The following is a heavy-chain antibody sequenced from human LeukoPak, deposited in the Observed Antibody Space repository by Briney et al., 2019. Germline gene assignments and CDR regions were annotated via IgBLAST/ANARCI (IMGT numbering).Heavy chain of an antibody. CDR2: IKQDGSEK. CDR1: GFTFSSYW. Sequence: GGSLRLSCAASGFTFSSYWVSWVRQAPGKGLEWVANIKQDGSEKYYVDSVKGRFTISRDNAKNSLYLQMHSLRAEDTAVYYCARGEQDMATMSIDYWGQGALVTVSS. V-gene: IGHV3-7*01. CDR3: ARGEQDMATMSIDY. J-gene: IGHJ4*02. D-gene: IGHD5-24*01.